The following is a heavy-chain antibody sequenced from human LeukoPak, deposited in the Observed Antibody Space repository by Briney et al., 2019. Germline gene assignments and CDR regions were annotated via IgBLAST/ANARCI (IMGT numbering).Heavy chain of an antibody. CDR2: ISTSSQT. Sequence: HPGGSLRLSCAASGLTVSSDYMSWVRQAPGKGLEWVSVISTSSQTFYADSVRGRFTISRDISRNVLNLQMNSLRVKDTAVYYCATIDYWGQGTLVTVSS. J-gene: IGHJ4*02. CDR3: ATIDY. CDR1: GLTVSSDY. V-gene: IGHV3-66*01.